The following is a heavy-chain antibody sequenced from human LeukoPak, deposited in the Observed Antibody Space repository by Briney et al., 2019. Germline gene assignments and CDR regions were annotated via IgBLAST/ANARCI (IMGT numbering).Heavy chain of an antibody. V-gene: IGHV1-46*01. CDR1: GYTFTGYY. CDR2: INPSVGST. CDR3: ARDKSHCSSTSCYMSFPYGMDV. D-gene: IGHD2-2*02. J-gene: IGHJ6*02. Sequence: ASVKVSCKASGYTFTGYYMHWVRQAPGQGLGWMGIINPSVGSTSYAQKFQGRVTMTRDTSTSTVYMELSSLRSEDTAVYYCARDKSHCSSTSCYMSFPYGMDVWGQGTTVTVSS.